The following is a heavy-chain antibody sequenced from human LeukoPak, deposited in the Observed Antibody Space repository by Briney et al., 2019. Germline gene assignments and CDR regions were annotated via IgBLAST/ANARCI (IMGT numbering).Heavy chain of an antibody. CDR1: GGSISSYC. CDR3: ARGIVVVTAANFDY. Sequence: SETLSLTCTVSGGSISSYCWSWIRQPPGKGLEWIGYIYYSGSTNYNPSLKSRVTISVDTSKNQFSLKLSSVTAADTAVYYCARGIVVVTAANFDYWGQGTLVTVSS. J-gene: IGHJ4*02. D-gene: IGHD2-21*02. V-gene: IGHV4-59*01. CDR2: IYYSGST.